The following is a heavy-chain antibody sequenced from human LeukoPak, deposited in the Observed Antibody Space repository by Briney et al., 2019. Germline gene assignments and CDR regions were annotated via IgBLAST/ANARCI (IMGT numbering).Heavy chain of an antibody. CDR3: ASFFCTSGLCYYLDF. J-gene: IGHJ4*02. D-gene: IGHD2-8*01. CDR2: INTNTGNP. CDR1: GYTFTSNA. Sequence: GASVKVPCKASGYTFTSNALGWVRQAPGQGLEWMGWINTNTGNPTYAQGFTGRFVFSLDTSDNTAYLRISSLQAEDTAVYYCASFFCTSGLCYYLDFWGQGTLVTVSS. V-gene: IGHV7-4-1*02.